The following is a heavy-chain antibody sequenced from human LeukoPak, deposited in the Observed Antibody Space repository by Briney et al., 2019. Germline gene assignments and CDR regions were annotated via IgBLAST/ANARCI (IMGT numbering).Heavy chain of an antibody. CDR3: ARDPFYYDSSGDDGLNY. J-gene: IGHJ4*02. D-gene: IGHD3-22*01. Sequence: GGSLRLSCAASGFTFSSYEMNWVRQAPGKGLEWVSYISSSGSTIYYADSVKGRFTISRGNAKNSLYLQMNSLRAEDTAVYYCARDPFYYDSSGDDGLNYWGQGTLVTVSS. V-gene: IGHV3-48*03. CDR2: ISSSGSTI. CDR1: GFTFSSYE.